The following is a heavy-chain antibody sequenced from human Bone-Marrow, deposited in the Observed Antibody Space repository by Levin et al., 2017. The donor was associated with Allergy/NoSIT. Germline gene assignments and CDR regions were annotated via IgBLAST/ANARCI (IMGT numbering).Heavy chain of an antibody. CDR2: IYSGGST. Sequence: QTGGSLRLSCAASGFTVSSNYMSWVRQAPGKGLEWVSVIYSGGSTYYADSVKGRFTISRDNSKNTLYLQMNSLRAEDTAVYYCARALMGGSYPTFDYWGQGTLVTVSS. CDR3: ARALMGGSYPTFDY. V-gene: IGHV3-53*01. CDR1: GFTVSSNY. D-gene: IGHD1-26*01. J-gene: IGHJ4*02.